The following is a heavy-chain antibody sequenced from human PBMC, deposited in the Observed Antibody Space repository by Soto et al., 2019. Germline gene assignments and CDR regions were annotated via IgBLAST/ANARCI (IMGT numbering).Heavy chain of an antibody. J-gene: IGHJ4*02. V-gene: IGHV1-24*01. CDR3: ATVLYYCDSSGYYHDY. CDR1: GYTLTELS. CDR2: FDPEDGET. D-gene: IGHD3-22*01. Sequence: ASVKVSCKVSGYTLTELSMHWVRQAPGKGLEWMGGFDPEDGETIYAQKFQGRVTMTEDTSTDTAYMELSSLRSEDTAVYYCATVLYYCDSSGYYHDYWGQGTLVTVSS.